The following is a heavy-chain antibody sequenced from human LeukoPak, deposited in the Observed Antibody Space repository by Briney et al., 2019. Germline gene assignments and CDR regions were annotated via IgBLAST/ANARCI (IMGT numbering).Heavy chain of an antibody. CDR2: ISSSSSYI. Sequence: GGSLRLSCAASGFTFSSYSMNWVRQAPGKGLEWVSSISSSSSYIYYADSVKGRFTISRDNAKSSLYLQMNSLRAEDTAVYYCAEYYYDSSGYYVTAFDIWGQGTMVTVSS. CDR3: AEYYYDSSGYYVTAFDI. V-gene: IGHV3-21*04. J-gene: IGHJ3*02. D-gene: IGHD3-22*01. CDR1: GFTFSSYS.